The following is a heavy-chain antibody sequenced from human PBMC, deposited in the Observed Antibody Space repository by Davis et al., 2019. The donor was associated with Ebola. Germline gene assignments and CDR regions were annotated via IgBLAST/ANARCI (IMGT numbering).Heavy chain of an antibody. Sequence: AASVKVSCKASGYTFTGYYMHWVRQAPGQGLEWMGRINPNSGGTNYAQKFQGRVTMTRDTSISTAYMELSRLRSDDTAVYYCARDEMTTVTTNWFDPWGQGTLVTVSS. CDR3: ARDEMTTVTTNWFDP. V-gene: IGHV1-2*06. CDR1: GYTFTGYY. D-gene: IGHD4-11*01. CDR2: INPNSGGT. J-gene: IGHJ5*02.